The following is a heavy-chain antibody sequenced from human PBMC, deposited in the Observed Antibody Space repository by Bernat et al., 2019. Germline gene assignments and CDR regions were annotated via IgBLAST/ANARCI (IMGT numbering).Heavy chain of an antibody. J-gene: IGHJ4*02. V-gene: IGHV3-7*03. D-gene: IGHD5-24*01. CDR1: GFTFSSYW. CDR3: ARDRLEMATILDY. CDR2: IKQDGSEK. Sequence: EVQLVESGGGLVQPGGSLRLSCAASGFTFSSYWMSWVRQAPGKAPAWAANIKQDGSEKYYVDSVKGRFTISRDNAKNSLYLQMNSLRAEDTAVYYCARDRLEMATILDYWGQGTLVTVSS.